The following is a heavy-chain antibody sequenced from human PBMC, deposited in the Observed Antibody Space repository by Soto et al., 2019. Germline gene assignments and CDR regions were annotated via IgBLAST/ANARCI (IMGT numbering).Heavy chain of an antibody. CDR3: TTLSYLYYDGMDV. CDR1: GFTFSNAW. V-gene: IGHV3-15*01. J-gene: IGHJ6*02. CDR2: IKSKVDGGTA. Sequence: PGGSVRLSCAASGFTFSNAWMNWVRQGPGKGLEWLGRIKSKVDGGTADYGAATKGRFSISRDDLKNMLYLQMNSLKPDDTAVYYCTTLSYLYYDGMDVWGQGTTVTVSS. D-gene: IGHD2-2*01.